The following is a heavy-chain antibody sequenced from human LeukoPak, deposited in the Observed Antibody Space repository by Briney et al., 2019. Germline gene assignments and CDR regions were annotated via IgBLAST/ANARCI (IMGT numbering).Heavy chain of an antibody. CDR3: AKDRPNFYEASGSYYRMKGDF. J-gene: IGHJ4*02. V-gene: IGHV3-23*01. Sequence: GGSLRLSCAASGFTFNTHAMSWVRQAPEKGLEWVSSLNRTGRTTYYADSVKGRFTISRDNLKNTVYLQMNSLRGEDTAIYYCAKDRPNFYEASGSYYRMKGDFWGQGTLVTVSS. CDR2: LNRTGRTT. CDR1: GFTFNTHA. D-gene: IGHD3-10*01.